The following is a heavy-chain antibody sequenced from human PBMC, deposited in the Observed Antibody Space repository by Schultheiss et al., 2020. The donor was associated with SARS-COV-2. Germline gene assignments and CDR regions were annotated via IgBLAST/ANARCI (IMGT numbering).Heavy chain of an antibody. D-gene: IGHD5-12*01. J-gene: IGHJ2*01. Sequence: GESLKISCAASGFTFSSYAMSWVRQAPGKGLEWVSVIYRGGNTYYADSVKGRFTISRDNSKNTLCLQMNSLRAEDTAVYYCARRVATGWHFDLWGRGTLVTVSS. V-gene: IGHV3-23*03. CDR1: GFTFSSYA. CDR2: IYRGGNT. CDR3: ARRVATGWHFDL.